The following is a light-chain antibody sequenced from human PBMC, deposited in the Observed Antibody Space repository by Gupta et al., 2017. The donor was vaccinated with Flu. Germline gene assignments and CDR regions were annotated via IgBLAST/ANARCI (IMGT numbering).Light chain of an antibody. CDR3: LQTYSSSQKT. CDR2: AAS. V-gene: IGKV1-39*01. J-gene: IGKJ4*01. Sequence: GDRVIITCRASQRISSYLHWYQQKPGKVPKLLIYAASSLQSGVPSRFSGSGSGTDFTLTISSLQPEDFATYFCLQTYSSSQKTFGGGTRVE. CDR1: QRISSY.